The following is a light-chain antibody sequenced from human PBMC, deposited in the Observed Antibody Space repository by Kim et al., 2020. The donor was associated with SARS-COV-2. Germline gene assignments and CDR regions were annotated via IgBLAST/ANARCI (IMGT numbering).Light chain of an antibody. CDR2: AAS. CDR3: QQYYSYPRT. V-gene: IGKV1-8*01. CDR1: QGISSY. Sequence: ASTGDRVSITCRASQGISSYLAWYQQKPGKAPKLLIYAASTLQSWVPSRFSGSGSGTDFTLTISCLQSEDFATYYCQQYYSYPRTFGQGTKVDIK. J-gene: IGKJ1*01.